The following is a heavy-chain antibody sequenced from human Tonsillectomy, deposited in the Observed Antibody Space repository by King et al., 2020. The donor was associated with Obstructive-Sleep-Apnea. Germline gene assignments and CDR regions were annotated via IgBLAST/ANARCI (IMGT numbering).Heavy chain of an antibody. D-gene: IGHD1-26*01. CDR2: INSDGSST. J-gene: IGHJ4*02. Sequence: DVQLVESGGGLVQPGGSLRLSCAASGFTFSSYAMSWVRQAPGKGLEWVSRINSDGSSTIYADFVKGRFTISRDNAKNTLYLQMNSLRAEDTAVYYCARDRGGAGPTTTDYWGQGTLVTVSS. CDR3: ARDRGGAGPTTTDY. V-gene: IGHV3-74*01. CDR1: GFTFSSYA.